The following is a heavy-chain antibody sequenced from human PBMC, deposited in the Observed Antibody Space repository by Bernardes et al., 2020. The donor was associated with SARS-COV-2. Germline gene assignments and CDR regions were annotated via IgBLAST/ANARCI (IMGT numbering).Heavy chain of an antibody. Sequence: GGSLRLSCAASGFIFSDYAMHWVRQAPGKGLEWVAVIWYDGTNDYYTDSVKGRFTISRDNSENTLYLQMNSLRAEDTGIYYCAREFMSGTYKGNWFDPWGQGTLVTVSS. CDR3: AREFMSGTYKGNWFDP. D-gene: IGHD1-26*01. CDR1: GFIFSDYA. V-gene: IGHV3-33*01. CDR2: IWYDGTND. J-gene: IGHJ5*02.